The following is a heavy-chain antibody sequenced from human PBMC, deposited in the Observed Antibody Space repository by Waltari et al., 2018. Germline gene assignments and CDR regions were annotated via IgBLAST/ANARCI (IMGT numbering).Heavy chain of an antibody. D-gene: IGHD5-18*01. CDR1: GGSISSYY. J-gene: IGHJ6*02. CDR2: IYYSGST. V-gene: IGHV4-59*01. Sequence: QVQLQESGPGLVKPSETLSLTCTVSGGSISSYYWSWIRQPPGKGLEWIGYIYYSGSTNYNPSLKSRVTISVDTSKNQFSLKLSSVTAADTAVYYCARDWRGYSYGQDYYYGMDVWGQGTTVTVSS. CDR3: ARDWRGYSYGQDYYYGMDV.